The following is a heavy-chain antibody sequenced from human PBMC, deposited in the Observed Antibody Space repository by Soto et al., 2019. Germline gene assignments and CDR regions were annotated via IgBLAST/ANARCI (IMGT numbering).Heavy chain of an antibody. CDR1: GGSINSRGYY. CDR2: IYYSGSI. Sequence: QVQLQESGPGLVRPSQTLSLTCTVSGGSINSRGYYWTWIRQHPGKGLEWIGNIYYSGSIHFNPYLTSRLTMLVDTSENQFSLKLTSVPAADTAVYYCARQSEATGYFYGWFDPWGQGTLVTVSS. CDR3: ARQSEATGYFYGWFDP. D-gene: IGHD3-9*01. V-gene: IGHV4-31*03. J-gene: IGHJ5*02.